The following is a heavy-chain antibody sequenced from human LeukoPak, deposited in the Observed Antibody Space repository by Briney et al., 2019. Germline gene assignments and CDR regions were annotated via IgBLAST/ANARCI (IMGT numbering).Heavy chain of an antibody. CDR1: GFTFSSYG. CDR2: IWYDGSNK. D-gene: IGHD3-22*01. J-gene: IGHJ5*02. CDR3: ARDPTSGYYGMIP. Sequence: GGSLRLSCAASGFTFSSYGMHWVRQAPGKGLEWVAVIWYDGSNKYYADSVKGRFTTSRDNSKNTLYLQMNSLRAEDTAVYYCARDPTSGYYGMIPWGQGTLVTVSS. V-gene: IGHV3-33*01.